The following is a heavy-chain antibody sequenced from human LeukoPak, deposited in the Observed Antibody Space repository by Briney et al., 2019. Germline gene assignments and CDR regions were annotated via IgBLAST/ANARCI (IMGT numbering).Heavy chain of an antibody. CDR3: ASRGYSSSPYYMDV. CDR1: GYTFTGYY. Sequence: ASVKVSCKASGYTFTGYYMHWVRQAPGQGLEWMGRINPNSGGTNYAQKFQGRVTMTRDTSISTAYMELSRLRSDDTAVYYCASRGYSSSPYYMDVWGKGTTVTVTS. J-gene: IGHJ6*03. V-gene: IGHV1-2*06. CDR2: INPNSGGT. D-gene: IGHD6-13*01.